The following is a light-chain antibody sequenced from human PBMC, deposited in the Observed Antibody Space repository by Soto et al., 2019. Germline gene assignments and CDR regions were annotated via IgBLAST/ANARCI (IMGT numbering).Light chain of an antibody. V-gene: IGKV3-20*01. CDR1: QSVSTTY. Sequence: PGEGATLSCRASQSVSTTYLAWYQQKPGQAPRLVIYATSSRAAGIPDRFSGSGSGTDLTLTISSLEPEDFGVYYCQQYGNSPPYSFGQGTKVDIK. J-gene: IGKJ2*03. CDR3: QQYGNSPPYS. CDR2: ATS.